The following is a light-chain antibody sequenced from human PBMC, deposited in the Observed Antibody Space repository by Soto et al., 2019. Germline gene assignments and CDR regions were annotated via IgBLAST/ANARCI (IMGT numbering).Light chain of an antibody. CDR1: SSNIGAGYD. CDR2: ANN. Sequence: QSVLTQPPSVSVAPGQRVTISCTGSSSNIGAGYDVHWYQQLPGTAPKLLIYANNIRPSGVPGRFSGSKSGTSASLAITGLQAEDEADYYCQSYDSSLSGYVFGTGTKVTVL. J-gene: IGLJ1*01. V-gene: IGLV1-40*01. CDR3: QSYDSSLSGYV.